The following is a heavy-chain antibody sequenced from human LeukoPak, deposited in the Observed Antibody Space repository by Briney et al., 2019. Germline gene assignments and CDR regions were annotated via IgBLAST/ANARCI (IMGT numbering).Heavy chain of an antibody. D-gene: IGHD3-10*01. J-gene: IGHJ4*02. CDR1: GGSISSYY. Sequence: SETLSLTCTVSGGSISSYYWSWIRQPPGKGLEWIGYIYSSGSTNYNPSLKSRLTISVDASKNQFSRKLTSVTAADAAVYYCARAYYYGSGSYGLDYWGQGTLVTVSS. CDR3: ARAYYYGSGSYGLDY. V-gene: IGHV4-59*01. CDR2: IYSSGST.